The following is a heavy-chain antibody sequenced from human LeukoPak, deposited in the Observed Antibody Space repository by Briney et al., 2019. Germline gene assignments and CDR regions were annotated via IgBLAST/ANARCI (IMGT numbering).Heavy chain of an antibody. J-gene: IGHJ5*02. D-gene: IGHD6-6*01. CDR1: GGSISSGGYY. CDR2: IYYSGST. Sequence: SQTLSLTCTVSGGSISSGGYYWSWIRQHPGKGLEWIGYIYYSGSTYYNPSLKSRVTISVDTSKNQFSLKLSSVTAADTAVYYCARDRGAAIAARPGWFDPWGQGTLATVS. CDR3: ARDRGAAIAARPGWFDP. V-gene: IGHV4-31*03.